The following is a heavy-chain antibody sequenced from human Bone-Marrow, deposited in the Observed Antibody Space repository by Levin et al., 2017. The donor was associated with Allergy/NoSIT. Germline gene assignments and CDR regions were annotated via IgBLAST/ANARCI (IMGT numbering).Heavy chain of an antibody. V-gene: IGHV3-30-3*01. CDR3: ATDGRSTSGYGLGWYFEF. CDR2: ISFDGGEQ. Sequence: PGGSLRLSCAASGLTFHTYGLHWVRQAPGKGLQWVAAISFDGGEQFHGDSMKGRFTISRDNSKNTLYLQMSSLRPEDTAVYYCATDGRSTSGYGLGWYFEFWGQGTEVTVSS. D-gene: IGHD5-12*01. J-gene: IGHJ4*02. CDR1: GLTFHTYG.